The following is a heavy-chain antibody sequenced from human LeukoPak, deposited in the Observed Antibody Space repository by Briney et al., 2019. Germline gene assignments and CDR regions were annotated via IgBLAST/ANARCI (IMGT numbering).Heavy chain of an antibody. CDR2: ISSSSSTI. CDR3: AREEGIVVVPAAIGVEYYYYYMDV. Sequence: GGSLRLSCAASGFTFSSYSMNWVHQAPGKGLEWVSYISSSSSTIYYADSVKGRFTISRDNAKNSLYLQMNSLRAEHTAVYYCAREEGIVVVPAAIGVEYYYYYMDVWGKGTTVTVSS. V-gene: IGHV3-48*01. D-gene: IGHD2-2*01. J-gene: IGHJ6*03. CDR1: GFTFSSYS.